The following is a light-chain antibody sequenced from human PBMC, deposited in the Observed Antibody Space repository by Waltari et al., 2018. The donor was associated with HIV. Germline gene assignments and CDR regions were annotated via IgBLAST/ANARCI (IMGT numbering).Light chain of an antibody. Sequence: SSELTQPPSVAVSPGQTARIPCTGDDLPTNYPSWYQQKSGQAPVLVIYEDSKRPSGFPERFSGSSSGTTATLTISGAQVEDEADYYCYSTDNSGHHRVFGTGTKLTVL. CDR3: YSTDNSGHHRV. J-gene: IGLJ2*01. CDR2: EDS. V-gene: IGLV3-10*01. CDR1: DLPTNY.